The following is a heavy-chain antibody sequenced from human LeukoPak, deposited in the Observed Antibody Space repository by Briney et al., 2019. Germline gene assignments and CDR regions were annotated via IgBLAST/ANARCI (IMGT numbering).Heavy chain of an antibody. J-gene: IGHJ4*02. D-gene: IGHD6-19*01. V-gene: IGHV1-69*01. CDR1: GGTFSSYV. CDR3: ARGAYSSGSYYFDH. Sequence: ASVKVSCKASGGTFSSYVITWVRLAPGQGLEWMGGIIPMFGTADYAQKFQGRVTITADESTSTAYMQLSSLRSEDTAVYYCARGAYSSGSYYFDHWGQGTLVTVSS. CDR2: IIPMFGTA.